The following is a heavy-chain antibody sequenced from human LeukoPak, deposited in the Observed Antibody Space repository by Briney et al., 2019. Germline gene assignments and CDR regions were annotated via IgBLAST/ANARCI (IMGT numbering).Heavy chain of an antibody. V-gene: IGHV3-33*08. J-gene: IGHJ6*02. CDR1: GFTFETHW. Sequence: PGGSLRLSCAASGFTFETHWMHWVRQAPGKGLEWVAVIWYDGSNKYYADSVKGRFTISRDNSKNTLYLQMNSLRAEDTAVYYCARDPLGGGIVVVRQGTTDYGMDVWGQGTTVTVSS. D-gene: IGHD3-22*01. CDR2: IWYDGSNK. CDR3: ARDPLGGGIVVVRQGTTDYGMDV.